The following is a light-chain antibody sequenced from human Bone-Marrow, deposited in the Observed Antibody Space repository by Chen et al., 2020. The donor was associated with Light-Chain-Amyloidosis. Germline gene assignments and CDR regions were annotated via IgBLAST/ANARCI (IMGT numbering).Light chain of an antibody. CDR1: QSISYW. V-gene: IGKV1-5*03. J-gene: IGKJ1*01. CDR2: KAS. CDR3: QQYKSYSWT. Sequence: DIQMTQSPATLSAVVGDRVTISCRASQSISYWLAWYQQKPGKAPNLLIYKASSLQSGVPSRFSGSGSGTEFTLTISSLQPDDSATYYCQQYKSYSWTFGQGTKVEI.